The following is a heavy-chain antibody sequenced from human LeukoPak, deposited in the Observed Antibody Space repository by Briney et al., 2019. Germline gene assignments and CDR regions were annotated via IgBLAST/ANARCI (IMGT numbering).Heavy chain of an antibody. CDR3: ARGVVREPPIGMDV. D-gene: IGHD3-10*01. CDR2: IDSSDSYT. V-gene: IGHV5-10-1*01. J-gene: IGHJ6*04. CDR1: GYSFTSYW. Sequence: GESLRISCKGSGYSFTSYWISWVRQMPGKGLEGRGRIDSSDSYTNYSPSFQGHVTISADKSISTAYLQWSSLKASDTAMYYCARGVVREPPIGMDVWGKGTTVTVSS.